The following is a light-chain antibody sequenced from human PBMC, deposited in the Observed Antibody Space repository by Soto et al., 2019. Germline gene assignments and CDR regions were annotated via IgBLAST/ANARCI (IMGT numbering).Light chain of an antibody. CDR3: AAWDDSLNMV. Sequence: QSVLTQSPSVSAAPGQKVTISCSGSSSNIGNNYVYWYQHLPGTAPKLLIYSNNQRPSGVPDRFSASKSGSSASLAISGLRSEDEADYYCAAWDDSLNMVFGGGTKLTVL. CDR2: SNN. CDR1: SSNIGNNY. V-gene: IGLV1-47*02. J-gene: IGLJ2*01.